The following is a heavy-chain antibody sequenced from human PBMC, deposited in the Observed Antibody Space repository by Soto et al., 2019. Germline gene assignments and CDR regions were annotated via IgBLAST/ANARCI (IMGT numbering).Heavy chain of an antibody. CDR2: IYWDDDK. Sequence: GFGPMLGNPTQTLPLTCPFSGFSPSTSWGGVGWIRQPPGKALEWLALIYWDDDKRYSPSLRSRLTITKDTSKNQVVLTMTNMDPVDTATYYCAHSITIFGVVPLFDRWGQGTLVTVSS. D-gene: IGHD3-3*01. V-gene: IGHV2-5*02. CDR1: GFSPSTSWGG. J-gene: IGHJ5*02. CDR3: AHSITIFGVVPLFDR.